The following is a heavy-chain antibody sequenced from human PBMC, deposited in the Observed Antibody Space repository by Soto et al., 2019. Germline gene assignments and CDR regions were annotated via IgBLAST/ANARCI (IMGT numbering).Heavy chain of an antibody. CDR1: GGSISSYY. CDR3: ARTRKITMVRGFITNWFDP. J-gene: IGHJ5*02. V-gene: IGHV4-59*01. Sequence: SETLSLTCTVSGGSISSYYWSWIRQPPGKGLEWIGYIYYSGSTNYNPSLKNRVTRPVDTSKNQFSLKLSSVTAADTAVYYCARTRKITMVRGFITNWFDPWGQGTLVTVSS. CDR2: IYYSGST. D-gene: IGHD3-10*01.